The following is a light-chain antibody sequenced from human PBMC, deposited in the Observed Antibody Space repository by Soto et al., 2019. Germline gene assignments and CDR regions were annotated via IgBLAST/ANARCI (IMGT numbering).Light chain of an antibody. CDR3: QQYNIWPRT. J-gene: IGKJ1*01. Sequence: EIVMTQSPATLSVSPGERATLSCRASQSVSNTLAWYQQKPGQAPRLLIYGASTRATGIPARFSGSGSGTEFPLTISSLQSEDFAVYYCQQYNIWPRTFGQGTKVEIK. CDR2: GAS. V-gene: IGKV3-15*01. CDR1: QSVSNT.